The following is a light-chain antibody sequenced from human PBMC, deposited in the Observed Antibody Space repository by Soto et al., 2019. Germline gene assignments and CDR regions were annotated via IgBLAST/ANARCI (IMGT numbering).Light chain of an antibody. V-gene: IGKV1-5*03. J-gene: IGKJ4*01. CDR2: RAS. CDR1: QSIHTW. CDR3: QQYESYPLT. Sequence: DIQMTQSPSTLSASVGDRVTITCRASQSIHTWLAWYQQKPGKAPKLLIYRASSLESGVPSRFSGSGSGTELTLTISSLQPDDLATYYCQQYESYPLTFGGGTKVEI.